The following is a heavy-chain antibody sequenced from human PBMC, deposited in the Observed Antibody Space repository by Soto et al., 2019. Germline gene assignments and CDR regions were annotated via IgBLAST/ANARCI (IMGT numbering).Heavy chain of an antibody. CDR2: INHSGST. CDR3: AGAASRYCSSTSCYADYYYYYGMDV. CDR1: GGSFSGYY. Sequence: SETLSLTCAVYGGSFSGYYWSWIRQPPGKGLEWIGEINHSGSTNYNPSLKSRVTISVDTSKNQFSLKLSSVTAADTAVYYCAGAASRYCSSTSCYADYYYYYGMDVWGQGTTVTVSS. J-gene: IGHJ6*02. D-gene: IGHD2-2*01. V-gene: IGHV4-34*01.